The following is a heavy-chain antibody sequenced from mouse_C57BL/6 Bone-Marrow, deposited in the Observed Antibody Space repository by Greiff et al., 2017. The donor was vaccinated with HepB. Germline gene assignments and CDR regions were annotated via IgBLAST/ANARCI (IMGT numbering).Heavy chain of an antibody. V-gene: IGHV14-4*01. Sequence: VQLQQSGAELVRPGASVKLSCTASGFNIKDDYMHWVKQRPDQGLEWIGWIDPENGDTEYASKFQGKATITADTSSNTAYLQLSSLTSEDTAVYYCTTDLFDYWGQGTTLTVSS. CDR1: GFNIKDDY. J-gene: IGHJ2*01. CDR2: IDPENGDT. CDR3: TTDLFDY.